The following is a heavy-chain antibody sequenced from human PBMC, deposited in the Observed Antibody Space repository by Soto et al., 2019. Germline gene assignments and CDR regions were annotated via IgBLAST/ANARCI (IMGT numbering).Heavy chain of an antibody. D-gene: IGHD3-10*01. V-gene: IGHV3-30*18. J-gene: IGHJ4*02. CDR1: GFTFSSYG. Sequence: PGGSLRLSCAASGFTFSSYGMHWVRQAPGKGLEWVAVISYDGSNKYYADSVKGRFTISRDNSKNTLYLQMNSLRAEDTAVYYCAKDGDPQLVYIFDYWGQGTLVTVSS. CDR3: AKDGDPQLVYIFDY. CDR2: ISYDGSNK.